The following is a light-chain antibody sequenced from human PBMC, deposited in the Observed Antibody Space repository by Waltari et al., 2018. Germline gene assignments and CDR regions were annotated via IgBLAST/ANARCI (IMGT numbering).Light chain of an antibody. CDR3: QHYDSYSAT. Sequence: DIQMTQSPSTLSASVGDRVTITCRASQSISSWLAWYQQKPGKALKLLIYKASNLESGVPSRFSGGGSGTEFTLTINSLQPDDFATYYCQHYDSYSATFGRGTKVEIK. CDR1: QSISSW. V-gene: IGKV1-5*03. J-gene: IGKJ4*02. CDR2: KAS.